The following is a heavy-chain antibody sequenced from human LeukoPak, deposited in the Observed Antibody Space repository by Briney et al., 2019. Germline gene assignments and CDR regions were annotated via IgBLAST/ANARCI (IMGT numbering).Heavy chain of an antibody. CDR1: GGTFSSYA. CDR3: ARGRDSSGYYLKYYYYYMDV. Sequence: SVKVSCKASGGTFSSYAISWVRQAPGQGLEWMGGIIPIFGTASYAQKFQGRVTITADKSTSTAYMELSSLRSEDTAVYYCARGRDSSGYYLKYYYYYMDVWGKGTTVTVSS. CDR2: IIPIFGTA. V-gene: IGHV1-69*06. J-gene: IGHJ6*03. D-gene: IGHD3-22*01.